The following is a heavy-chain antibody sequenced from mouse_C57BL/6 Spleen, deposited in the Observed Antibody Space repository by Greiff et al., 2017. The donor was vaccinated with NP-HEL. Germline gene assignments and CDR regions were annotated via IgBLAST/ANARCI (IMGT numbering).Heavy chain of an antibody. V-gene: IGHV5-4*01. J-gene: IGHJ4*01. CDR1: GFTFSSYA. CDR2: ISDGGSYT. D-gene: IGHD1-1*01. Sequence: EVMLVESGGGLVKPGGSLKLSCAASGFTFSSYAMSWVRQTPEKRLEWVATISDGGSYTYYPDNVKGRFTISRDNAKNNLYLQMSHLKSEDTAMYYCARDRGYGSSYDYAMDYWGQGTSVTVSS. CDR3: ARDRGYGSSYDYAMDY.